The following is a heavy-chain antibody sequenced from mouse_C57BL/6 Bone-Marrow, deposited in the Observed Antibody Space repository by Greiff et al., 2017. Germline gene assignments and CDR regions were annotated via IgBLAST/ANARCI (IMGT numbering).Heavy chain of an antibody. CDR3: GRRRVMDY. CDR2: IDPSDSYT. Sequence: VQLQQPGAELVKPGASVKLSCKASGYTFTSYWMQWVKQRPGQGLEWIGKIDPSDSYTNYNQKFMGKATLTVDTSSSTAYMQRSSLTSEDSAVCYGGRRRVMDYWGQGTTLTVSS. CDR1: GYTFTSYW. J-gene: IGHJ2*01. D-gene: IGHD2-2*01. V-gene: IGHV1-50*01.